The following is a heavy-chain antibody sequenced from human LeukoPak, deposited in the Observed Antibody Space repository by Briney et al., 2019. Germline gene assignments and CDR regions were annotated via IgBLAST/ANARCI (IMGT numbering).Heavy chain of an antibody. J-gene: IGHJ4*02. D-gene: IGHD6-19*01. CDR2: ISSNGGST. CDR1: GFTFSSYA. V-gene: IGHV3-64D*06. CDR3: VTLDSSGWYGIDY. Sequence: GGSLRLSCSASGFTFSSYAMHWVRQAPGKGLEYVSAISSNGGSTYYADSVKGRFTTSRDNSKNTLYLQMSSLRAEDTAVYYCVTLDSSGWYGIDYWGQGTLVTVSS.